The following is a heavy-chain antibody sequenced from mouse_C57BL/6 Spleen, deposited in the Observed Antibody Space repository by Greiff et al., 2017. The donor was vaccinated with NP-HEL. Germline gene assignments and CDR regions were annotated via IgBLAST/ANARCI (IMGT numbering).Heavy chain of an antibody. CDR3: TRDQDYYGSCAMDY. V-gene: IGHV5-9-1*02. D-gene: IGHD1-1*01. J-gene: IGHJ4*01. Sequence: EVMLVESGEGLVKPGGSLKLSCAASGFTFSSYAMSWVRQTPEKRLEWVAYISSGGDYIYYADTVKGRFTISRDNARNTLYLQMSSLKSEDTAMYYCTRDQDYYGSCAMDYWGQGTSVTVSS. CDR2: ISSGGDYI. CDR1: GFTFSSYA.